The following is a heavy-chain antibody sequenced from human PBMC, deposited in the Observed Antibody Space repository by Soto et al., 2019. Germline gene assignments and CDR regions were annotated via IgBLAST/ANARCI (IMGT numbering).Heavy chain of an antibody. Sequence: HPGGSLRLSCAASGFTFSSYAMSWVRQAPGKGLEWVSAISGSGGSTYYADSVKGRFTISRDNSKNTLYLQMNSLRAEDTAVYYCHFYDFWSGYLSDAFDIWGQGTMVTVSS. CDR3: HFYDFWSGYLSDAFDI. CDR1: GFTFSSYA. J-gene: IGHJ3*02. D-gene: IGHD3-3*01. V-gene: IGHV3-23*01. CDR2: ISGSGGST.